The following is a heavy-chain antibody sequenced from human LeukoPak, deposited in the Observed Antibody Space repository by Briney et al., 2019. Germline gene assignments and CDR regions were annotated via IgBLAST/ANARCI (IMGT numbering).Heavy chain of an antibody. CDR2: IWYDGSNK. CDR1: GFTFSSYG. CDR3: ARDRGGTTVTPDY. Sequence: GWSLRLSCAASGFTFSSYGMHWVRQAPGKGLEGVAVIWYDGSNKYYADSVKRRFTISRDNSKNPLYLQMNSLRAEDTAVYYCARDRGGTTVTPDYWGQGTLVTVSS. J-gene: IGHJ4*02. V-gene: IGHV3-33*01. D-gene: IGHD4-17*01.